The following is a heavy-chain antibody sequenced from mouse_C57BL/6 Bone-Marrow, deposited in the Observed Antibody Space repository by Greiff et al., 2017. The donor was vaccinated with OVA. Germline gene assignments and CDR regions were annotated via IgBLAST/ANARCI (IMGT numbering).Heavy chain of an antibody. D-gene: IGHD3-2*02. Sequence: QVQLQQPGAELVKPGASVKMSCKASGYTFTSYWITWVKQRPGQGLEWIGDIYPGSGSTNYNEKFKSKATLTVDTSSSTASMQLSSLTSEDSAVYYCARQETAQATLDYWGQGTTLTVSS. V-gene: IGHV1-55*01. CDR3: ARQETAQATLDY. CDR1: GYTFTSYW. J-gene: IGHJ2*01. CDR2: IYPGSGST.